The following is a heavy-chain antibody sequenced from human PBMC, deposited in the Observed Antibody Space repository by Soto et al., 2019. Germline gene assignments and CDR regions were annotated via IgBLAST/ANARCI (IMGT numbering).Heavy chain of an antibody. CDR1: GYTFTSYY. J-gene: IGHJ4*02. Sequence: ASVKVSCKASGYTFTSYYMHWVRQAPGQGLEWLGMINPIGGSTSYAQKFQGRVTMTKDTSTSTVYMELSSLRSEDTAVYYCARLLAAAGTGPFNYWGQGTLVTVSS. CDR3: ARLLAAAGTGPFNY. CDR2: INPIGGST. V-gene: IGHV1-46*01. D-gene: IGHD6-13*01.